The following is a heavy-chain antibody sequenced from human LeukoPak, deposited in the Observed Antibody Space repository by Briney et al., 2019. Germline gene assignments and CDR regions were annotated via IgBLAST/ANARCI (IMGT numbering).Heavy chain of an antibody. CDR3: AKDGMVTPSEFDP. V-gene: IGHV3-23*01. J-gene: IGHJ5*02. CDR2: ISGSGGST. CDR1: GFTFNSYA. D-gene: IGHD2-21*02. Sequence: RGSLRLSCAASGFTFNSYAMSWVRQAPGKGLEWVSAISGSGGSTYYADSVKGRFTISRDNSKNTLYLQMNSLRAEDTAVYYCAKDGMVTPSEFDPWGQGTLVTVSS.